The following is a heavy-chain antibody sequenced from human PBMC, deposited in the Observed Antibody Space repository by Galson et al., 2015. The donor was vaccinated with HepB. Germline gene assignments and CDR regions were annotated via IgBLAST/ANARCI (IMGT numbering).Heavy chain of an antibody. Sequence: SLRLSCAASGFSFWSYWMSWVRQAPGKGLEWVANIKQDGSEQYYLDSVKGRFTISRDNAKNSLYLQMNSLRAEDTAVYYCAKDGVGCGDYDWCGAFDIWGQGTMVTVSS. CDR2: IKQDGSEQ. J-gene: IGHJ3*02. CDR3: AKDGVGCGDYDWCGAFDI. V-gene: IGHV3-7*03. CDR1: GFSFWSYW. D-gene: IGHD4-17*01.